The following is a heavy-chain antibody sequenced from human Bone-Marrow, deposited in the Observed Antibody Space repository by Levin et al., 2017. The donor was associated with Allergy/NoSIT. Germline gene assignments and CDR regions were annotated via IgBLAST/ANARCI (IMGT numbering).Heavy chain of an antibody. V-gene: IGHV1-46*01. Sequence: AASVKVSCKASGYTFTDYHMHWVRQAPGQGLEWMGIINFSGGNSVYAQKFQNRVTMTKDTSTSTVYLEVSSLRPEDTAVYYCARAWAAALDSWGQGTLVSVSS. CDR2: INFSGGNS. CDR3: ARAWAAALDS. CDR1: GYTFTDYH. J-gene: IGHJ4*02. D-gene: IGHD6-13*01.